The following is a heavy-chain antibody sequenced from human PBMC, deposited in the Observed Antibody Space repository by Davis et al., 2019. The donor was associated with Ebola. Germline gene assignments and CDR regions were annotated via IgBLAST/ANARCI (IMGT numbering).Heavy chain of an antibody. CDR2: LRAAGDS. J-gene: IGHJ4*02. CDR3: ARQAGAAAARPDLDY. CDR1: GFTVNRKY. Sequence: GESLKISCAASGFTVNRKYFHWVRQAPGRGLEWVSVLRAAGDSYYPDSVKGRFTISRDNSQNMVYLQMDSLRAEDTAVYYCARQAGAAAARPDLDYWGQGTLVTVSS. D-gene: IGHD6-13*01. V-gene: IGHV3-66*04.